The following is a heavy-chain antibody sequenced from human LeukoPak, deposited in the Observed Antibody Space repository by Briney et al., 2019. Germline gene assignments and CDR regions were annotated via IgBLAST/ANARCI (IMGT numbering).Heavy chain of an antibody. V-gene: IGHV3-53*01. CDR3: ARGISGNYSPSDY. Sequence: GGSLRLSCAASGFTVSSHYMTWVRQAPGKGLEWVSLIYGGGGTYYADSVQGRFTISKDNSKNTVYLQMNNVRVEDTAVYYCARGISGNYSPSDYWGQGTLVTVSS. D-gene: IGHD1-26*01. J-gene: IGHJ4*02. CDR1: GFTVSSHY. CDR2: IYGGGGT.